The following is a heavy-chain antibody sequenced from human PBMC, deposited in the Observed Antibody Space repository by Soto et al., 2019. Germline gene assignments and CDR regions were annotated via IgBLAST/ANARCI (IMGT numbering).Heavy chain of an antibody. D-gene: IGHD3-22*01. CDR3: ARTTLTYYYDSSGYHFDY. J-gene: IGHJ4*02. V-gene: IGHV2-5*02. Sequence: GSGPTLVNPTQTLTLTCTFSGFSLNTSGVGVGWIRQPPGKALEWLALIYWDDDKRYSPSLKSRLTITKDTSKNQVVLTMTNMDPADTATYYCARTTLTYYYDSSGYHFDYWGQGTLVTVSS. CDR1: GFSLNTSGVG. CDR2: IYWDDDK.